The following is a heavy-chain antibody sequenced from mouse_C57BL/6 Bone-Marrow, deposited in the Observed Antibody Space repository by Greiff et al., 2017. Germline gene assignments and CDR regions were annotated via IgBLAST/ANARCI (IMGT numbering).Heavy chain of an antibody. V-gene: IGHV5-17*01. CDR1: GFTFSDYG. CDR2: ISSGSSTI. J-gene: IGHJ2*01. Sequence: EVQRVESGGGLVKPGGSLKLSCAASGFTFSDYGMHWVRQAPEKGLEWVAYISSGSSTIYYADTVKGRFTISRDNTKNTLFLQMTSLRSEDTAMYYSARPMLRGLYYFDYWGQGTTLTGSS. D-gene: IGHD2-12*01. CDR3: ARPMLRGLYYFDY.